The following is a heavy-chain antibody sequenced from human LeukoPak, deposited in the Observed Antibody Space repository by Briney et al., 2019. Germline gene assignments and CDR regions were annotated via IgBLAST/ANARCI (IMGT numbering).Heavy chain of an antibody. J-gene: IGHJ5*02. CDR3: ARQKYSSSWRPFDP. V-gene: IGHV5-51*01. D-gene: IGHD6-6*01. Sequence: GESLKISCKGSGYSFITYKIGWVRQMPGKGLEWMGIIYPGDSDTRYSPSFQGQVTISVDKSISTAYLQWSSLKASDTAMYYCARQKYSSSWRPFDPWGQGTLVTVSS. CDR1: GYSFITYK. CDR2: IYPGDSDT.